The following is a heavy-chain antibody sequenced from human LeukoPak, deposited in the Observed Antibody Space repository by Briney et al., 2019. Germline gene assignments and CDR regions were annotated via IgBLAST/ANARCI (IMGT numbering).Heavy chain of an antibody. CDR3: AKGGWRGVPASDI. Sequence: GGSLRLSCAASGFTFSNYFMSWVRQAPGKGLEWVSRIGDSGDGTYYADSVKGRFTISRDNSKNTMYLQMNSLRVEDTAMYYCAKGGWRGVPASDIWGQGTMVAVSS. CDR2: IGDSGDGT. J-gene: IGHJ3*02. CDR1: GFTFSNYF. V-gene: IGHV3-23*01. D-gene: IGHD3-3*01.